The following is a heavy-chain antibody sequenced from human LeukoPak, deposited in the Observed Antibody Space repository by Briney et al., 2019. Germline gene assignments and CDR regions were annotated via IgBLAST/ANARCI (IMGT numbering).Heavy chain of an antibody. Sequence: ASVKVSCKASGYTFTSYSISWVRQAPGQGLEWMGWISAYNGNTNYAQKLQGRVTMTTDTSTSTAYMELRSLRSDDTAVYYCARGAPDIVVVPAAMRGDDDYWGQGTLVTVSS. CDR1: GYTFTSYS. V-gene: IGHV1-18*01. J-gene: IGHJ4*02. CDR3: ARGAPDIVVVPAAMRGDDDY. CDR2: ISAYNGNT. D-gene: IGHD2-2*01.